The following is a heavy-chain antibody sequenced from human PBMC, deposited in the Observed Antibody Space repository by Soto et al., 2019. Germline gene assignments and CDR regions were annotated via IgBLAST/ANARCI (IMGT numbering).Heavy chain of an antibody. V-gene: IGHV3-30-3*01. J-gene: IGHJ6*02. D-gene: IGHD6-6*01. CDR2: ISYDGSNK. CDR1: GFTFSSYA. CDR3: AREVYSRSTGGYGMDV. Sequence: WGSLRLSSAASGFTFSSYAMHWVRQAPGKGLEWVAVISYDGSNKYYADSVKGRFTISRDNSKNTLYLQMNSLRAADTAVYYCAREVYSRSTGGYGMDVWGQGTTDTVSS.